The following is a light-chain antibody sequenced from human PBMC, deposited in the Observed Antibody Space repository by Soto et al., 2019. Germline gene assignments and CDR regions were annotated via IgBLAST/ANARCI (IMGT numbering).Light chain of an antibody. CDR2: DVS. Sequence: QSVLTQPRSVSGSPGQSVTISCTGTSSDVGGYKYVSWYQQHPGKAPKLMIYDVSKRPSGVPDRFSGSKSGNTASLTISGLQAVDEADYYCCSYAGSYTWVFGGGTKLTVL. CDR3: CSYAGSYTWV. V-gene: IGLV2-11*01. J-gene: IGLJ3*02. CDR1: SSDVGGYKY.